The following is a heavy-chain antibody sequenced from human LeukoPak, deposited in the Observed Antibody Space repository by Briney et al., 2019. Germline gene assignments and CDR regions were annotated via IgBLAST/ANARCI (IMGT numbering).Heavy chain of an antibody. Sequence: GGSLTLSCATSGFTFSSSAMSWVRQAPGKGLAWVSTISGSGGGTYYADSVKGRFTISRDNSKNTLYLQMNSLRAEDTAVFYCAKLFYSSGMYHFDYWGQGTLVTVSS. V-gene: IGHV3-23*01. J-gene: IGHJ4*02. CDR1: GFTFSSSA. D-gene: IGHD3-10*01. CDR2: ISGSGGGT. CDR3: AKLFYSSGMYHFDY.